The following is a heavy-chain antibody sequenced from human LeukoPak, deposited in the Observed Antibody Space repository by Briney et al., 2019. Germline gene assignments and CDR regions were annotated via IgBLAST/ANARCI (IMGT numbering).Heavy chain of an antibody. Sequence: TSETRSLTSTVPGGSITSSMYYWCAIRQPPGKGLEWLGSMYYSGSTYYNPSLKGRAPISVGTPKNHFSLKLTSVADADTAVYYCAREGGYGSGTGLGYWGQGTLVTVSS. CDR2: MYYSGST. CDR3: AREGGYGSGTGLGY. V-gene: IGHV4-39*02. J-gene: IGHJ4*02. D-gene: IGHD3-10*01. CDR1: GGSITSSMYY.